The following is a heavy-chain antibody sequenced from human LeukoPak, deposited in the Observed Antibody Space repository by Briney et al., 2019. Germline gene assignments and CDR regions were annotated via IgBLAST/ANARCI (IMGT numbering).Heavy chain of an antibody. D-gene: IGHD4-17*01. Sequence: SGTLSLTCTVSGGSISSGGYYWSWIRQHPGKGLEWIGYIYYSGSTYYNPFLKSRVTISVDTSKNQFSLKLSSVTAADTAVYYCARDDSRVYGDYTNAFDIWGQGTMVTVSS. CDR3: ARDDSRVYGDYTNAFDI. V-gene: IGHV4-31*03. CDR1: GGSISSGGYY. CDR2: IYYSGST. J-gene: IGHJ3*02.